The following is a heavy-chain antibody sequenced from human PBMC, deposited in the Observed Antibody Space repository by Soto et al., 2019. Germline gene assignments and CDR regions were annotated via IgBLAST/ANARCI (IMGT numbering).Heavy chain of an antibody. Sequence: QVQLVQSGAEVKKPGSSVTVSCKASGGTFSTYAFSWVRQAPGQGLEWMGSITPIFATTVYAQRFQGRVTISADESTNTAYMELTSLTSEDTAVYYCASYTAIYGFNWFDPWGQGTLVTVSS. CDR3: ASYTAIYGFNWFDP. CDR2: ITPIFATT. CDR1: GGTFSTYA. V-gene: IGHV1-69*18. D-gene: IGHD5-18*01. J-gene: IGHJ5*02.